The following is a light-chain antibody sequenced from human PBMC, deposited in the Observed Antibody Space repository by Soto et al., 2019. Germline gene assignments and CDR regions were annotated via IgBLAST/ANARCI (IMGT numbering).Light chain of an antibody. J-gene: IGKJ1*01. V-gene: IGKV3-15*01. CDR3: QQYNNWPTWT. CDR2: DAS. Sequence: EIVITQSPATLSVSPGERATLSCRASQSVSSYLAWYQQKPGQAPRLLIYDASNRATGIPARFSGSGSGTEFTLTISSLQSEDFAVYYCQQYNNWPTWTFGQGTKVDIK. CDR1: QSVSSY.